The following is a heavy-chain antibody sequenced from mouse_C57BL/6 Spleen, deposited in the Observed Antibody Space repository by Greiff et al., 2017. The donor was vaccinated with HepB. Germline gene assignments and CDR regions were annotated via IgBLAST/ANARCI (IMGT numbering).Heavy chain of an antibody. CDR2: IYPGSGST. Sequence: VQLQESGPELVKPGASVKISCKASGYSFTSYYIHWVKQRPGQGLEWIGWIYPGSGSTKYNEKFKGKATLTADTSSSTAYMQLSSLTSEDSAVYYCASGYSNYDYAMDYWGQGTSVTVSS. V-gene: IGHV1-66*01. CDR1: GYSFTSYY. J-gene: IGHJ4*01. D-gene: IGHD2-5*01. CDR3: ASGYSNYDYAMDY.